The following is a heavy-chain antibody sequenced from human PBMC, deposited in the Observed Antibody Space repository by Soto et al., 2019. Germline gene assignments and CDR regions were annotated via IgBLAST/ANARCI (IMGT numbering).Heavy chain of an antibody. J-gene: IGHJ4*02. CDR1: GFNFKKFA. V-gene: IGHV3-23*01. Sequence: EVQLLESGGGVVQPGGSLRLSCVASGFNFKKFAMSWVRQAPGEGLEWASGISCCGGSTSYADSVKGRFSIARDDSTNTLSLQMNNLRVEDTAQYYCAKVDGEQWLLPHLDKWGQGTLVTVS. CDR3: AKVDGEQWLLPHLDK. D-gene: IGHD6-19*01. CDR2: ISCCGGST.